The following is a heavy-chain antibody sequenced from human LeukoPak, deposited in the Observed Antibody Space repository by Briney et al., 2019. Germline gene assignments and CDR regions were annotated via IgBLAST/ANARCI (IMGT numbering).Heavy chain of an antibody. CDR3: ARVRYDILTGYYLHFDY. J-gene: IGHJ4*02. D-gene: IGHD3-9*01. CDR2: IYYSGST. V-gene: IGHV4-59*01. CDR1: GGSISSYY. Sequence: SETLSLTCTVSGGSISSYYWSWIRQPPGKGLEWIGYIYYSGSTNYNPSLKSRVTISVDTSKSQFSLKLSSVTAADTAVYYCARVRYDILTGYYLHFDYWGQGTLVTVSS.